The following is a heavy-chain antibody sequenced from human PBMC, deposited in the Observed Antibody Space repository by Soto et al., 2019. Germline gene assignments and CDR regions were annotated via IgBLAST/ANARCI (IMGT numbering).Heavy chain of an antibody. CDR2: IRSKANSYAT. CDR3: TRHLELTGIEAAGTNYYNYGLDV. V-gene: IGHV3-73*01. Sequence: GGSLRLSCAASGFTFSGSAMHWVRQASGKGLEWVGRIRSKANSYATAYAASVKGRFTISRDDSKNTAYLQMNSLKTEDTAVYYCTRHLELTGIEAAGTNYYNYGLDVWGQGTTVTVSS. D-gene: IGHD6-13*01. J-gene: IGHJ6*02. CDR1: GFTFSGSA.